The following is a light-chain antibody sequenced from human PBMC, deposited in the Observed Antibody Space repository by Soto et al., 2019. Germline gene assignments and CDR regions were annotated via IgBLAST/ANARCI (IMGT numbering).Light chain of an antibody. J-gene: IGLJ2*01. V-gene: IGLV2-14*01. CDR3: SSYTSSSTLV. CDR1: RSDVGGYNY. CDR2: EVS. Sequence: QSVLTQPASVSGSPGQSITISCTGTRSDVGGYNYVSWYQQHPGKAPKLMIYEVSNRPSGVSNRFSSSKSGNTASLTISGLQAEDDADYYCSSYTSSSTLVFGGGTKLTVL.